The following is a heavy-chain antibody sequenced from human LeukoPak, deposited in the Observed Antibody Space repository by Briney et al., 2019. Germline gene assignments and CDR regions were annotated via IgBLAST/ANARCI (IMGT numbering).Heavy chain of an antibody. CDR1: GFTFRSYE. CDR3: AKLPTICGVTDYFDM. CDR2: ISDSGAKT. D-gene: IGHD3-3*01. V-gene: IGHV3-23*01. J-gene: IGHJ3*02. Sequence: GGALRLSCEASGFTFRSYEMSWVRQAPGKGREGVSSISDSGAKTDYADSVKGRFTISRDNSKNTLFLQLNRLRAEDTATYYCAKLPTICGVTDYFDMWGQGTAVIVSS.